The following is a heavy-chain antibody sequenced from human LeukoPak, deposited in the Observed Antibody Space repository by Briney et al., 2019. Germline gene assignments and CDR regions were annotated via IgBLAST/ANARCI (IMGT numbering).Heavy chain of an antibody. CDR2: VHLNGAT. V-gene: IGHV4-4*02. CDR3: ATESAAFSPFGF. CDR1: GGSIISTNW. J-gene: IGHJ4*02. Sequence: SETLSLTCGVSGGSIISTNWWSWVHQPPGKGLEWIGEVHLNGATNYNPSLESRVSMSSDKYKNQLSLKLSSVTAPDTATYYCATESAAFSPFGFWGQGTLVTVSS. D-gene: IGHD6-25*01.